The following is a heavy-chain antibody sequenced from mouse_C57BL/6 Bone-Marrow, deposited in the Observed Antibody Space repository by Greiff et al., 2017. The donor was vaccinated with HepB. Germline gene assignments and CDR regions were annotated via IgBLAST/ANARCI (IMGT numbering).Heavy chain of an antibody. CDR1: GYTFTDYY. V-gene: IGHV1-26*01. J-gene: IGHJ2*01. CDR2: INPNNGGT. Sequence: EVQLQQSGPELVKPGASVKISCKASGYTFTDYYMNWVKQSHGKSLEWIGDINPNNGGTSYNQKFKGKATLTVDKSSSTAYMELRSLTSEDSAVYYCAREGWLRQGYYFDYWGQGTTLTVSS. CDR3: AREGWLRQGYYFDY. D-gene: IGHD2-2*01.